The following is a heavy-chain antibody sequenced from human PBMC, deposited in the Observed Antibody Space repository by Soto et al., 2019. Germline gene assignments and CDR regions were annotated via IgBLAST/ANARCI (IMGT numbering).Heavy chain of an antibody. J-gene: IGHJ4*02. V-gene: IGHV3-48*01. CDR2: ISSSSSTI. CDR3: ASVYYDYIWGSYRYDAFGY. CDR1: GFTFSSYS. Sequence: PGGSLRLSCAASGFTFSSYSMNWVRQAPGKGLEWVSYISSSSSTIYYADSVKGRFTISRDNAKNSLYLQMNSLRAEDTAVYYCASVYYDYIWGSYRYDAFGYWGQGTLVTVSS. D-gene: IGHD3-16*02.